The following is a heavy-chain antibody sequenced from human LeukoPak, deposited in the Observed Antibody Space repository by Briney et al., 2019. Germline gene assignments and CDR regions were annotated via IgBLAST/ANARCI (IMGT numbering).Heavy chain of an antibody. V-gene: IGHV3-23*01. D-gene: IGHD3-9*01. Sequence: GGSLRPSCAASGFTLSSYALSWVRQAPGKGLEWVSAIRGSGGNTYYADSVRSRFTISRDNSKNTLYLQMSSLRAEDTAVYYCVKGAYYDILTGYRLLKVDPWGQGTLVTVSS. CDR1: GFTLSSYA. CDR3: VKGAYYDILTGYRLLKVDP. CDR2: IRGSGGNT. J-gene: IGHJ5*02.